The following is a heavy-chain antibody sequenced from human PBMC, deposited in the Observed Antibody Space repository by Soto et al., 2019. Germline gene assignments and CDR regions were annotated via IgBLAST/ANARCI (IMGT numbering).Heavy chain of an antibody. CDR1: GFTFSNYA. V-gene: IGHV3-30-3*01. CDR2: ISYDGNNK. CDR3: ARAGCDGGTCYTLVGLRYVMDG. Sequence: QVQLVESGGGVVQPGRSLSLSCAASGFTFSNYAMYWVRQAPGKGLEGVAVISYDGNNKYYADSVKGRFTISRDNSKNTLYLQMNMLRAEDTAVYYCARAGCDGGTCYTLVGLRYVMDGWGQGTTVTVSS. D-gene: IGHD2-15*01. J-gene: IGHJ6*02.